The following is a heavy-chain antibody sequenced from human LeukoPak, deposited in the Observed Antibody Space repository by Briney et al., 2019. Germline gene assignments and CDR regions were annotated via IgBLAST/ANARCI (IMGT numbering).Heavy chain of an antibody. CDR2: IYTSGST. CDR1: GGSISSGSYY. Sequence: SETLSLTCTVSGGSISSGSYYWSWIRQPAGTGLEWIGRIYTSGSTNYNPSLKSRVTISVDTSKNQFSLKLSSVTAADTAVYYCARGTPDSSVQVFDYWGQGTLVTVSS. J-gene: IGHJ4*02. D-gene: IGHD3-22*01. CDR3: ARGTPDSSVQVFDY. V-gene: IGHV4-61*02.